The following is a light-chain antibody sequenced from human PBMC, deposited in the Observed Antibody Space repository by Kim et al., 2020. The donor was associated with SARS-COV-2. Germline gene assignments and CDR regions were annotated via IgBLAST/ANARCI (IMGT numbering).Light chain of an antibody. CDR3: AAWDDSLSGRV. CDR1: SSNIGSNY. Sequence: GRRVTIYCSGSSSNIGSNYVYWYQQLPGTAPKLLRYRNNQRPSGVPDRFSGSKSGTSASLAISGLRSEDEADYYCAAWDDSLSGRVFGGGTKLTVL. J-gene: IGLJ3*02. V-gene: IGLV1-47*01. CDR2: RNN.